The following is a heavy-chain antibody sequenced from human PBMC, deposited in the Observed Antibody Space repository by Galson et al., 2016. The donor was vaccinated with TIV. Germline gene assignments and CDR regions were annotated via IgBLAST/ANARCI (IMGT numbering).Heavy chain of an antibody. CDR3: ARSYDSSGHRGRLDI. J-gene: IGHJ4*02. CDR2: INGVGST. Sequence: SLRLSCAASGFTVSDKYMYWVRQPPGKGLEWVSVINGVGSTYYADSVKGRFTISRDNSKNTLYLQMHSLRVEDTAVYFCARSYDSSGHRGRLDIWGRGALVTVSS. D-gene: IGHD3-22*01. V-gene: IGHV3-53*03. CDR1: GFTVSDKY.